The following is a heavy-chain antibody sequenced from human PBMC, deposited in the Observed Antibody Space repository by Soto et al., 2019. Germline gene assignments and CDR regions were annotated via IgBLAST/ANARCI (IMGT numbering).Heavy chain of an antibody. V-gene: IGHV1-18*01. D-gene: IGHD3-9*01. CDR1: GYTFTSYG. Sequence: ASVKVSCKASGYTFTSYGISWVRQAPGQGLEWMGWISAYNGNTNYAQKLQGRVTMTTDTSTSTAYMELRSLRSDDTAVYYCARLPLYYDILTGYYSPWYYYYMDVWGKGTTVTVSS. J-gene: IGHJ6*03. CDR3: ARLPLYYDILTGYYSPWYYYYMDV. CDR2: ISAYNGNT.